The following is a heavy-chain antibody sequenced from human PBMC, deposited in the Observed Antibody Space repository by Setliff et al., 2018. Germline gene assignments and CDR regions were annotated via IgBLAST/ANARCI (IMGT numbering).Heavy chain of an antibody. CDR3: ARLAVPYYFDY. CDR2: IYSSGNT. Sequence: SETLSLTCSVSGGSIRSSTYYWGWVRQPPGKGLEWIASIYSSGNTYYNPSLKSRVTISVDTSKNQFSLKLSSVTAADTAVYYCARLAVPYYFDYWGQGTLVTVSS. D-gene: IGHD4-17*01. J-gene: IGHJ4*02. CDR1: GGSIRSSTYY. V-gene: IGHV4-39*01.